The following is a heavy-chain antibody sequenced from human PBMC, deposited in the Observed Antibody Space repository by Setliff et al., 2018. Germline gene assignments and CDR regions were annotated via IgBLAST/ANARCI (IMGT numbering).Heavy chain of an antibody. CDR2: IRGRNDNYAT. CDR1: GFSFSGSA. V-gene: IGHV3-73*01. CDR3: TFARDGYDVFDI. D-gene: IGHD5-18*01. Sequence: GGSLRLSCAASGFSFSGSAVYWVRQASVKGLEWIGRIRGRNDNYATASAAAVRGRFIISRDDTKNTAYLQMNRLKTEDTAVYYCTFARDGYDVFDIWGQGTMVTVSS. J-gene: IGHJ3*02.